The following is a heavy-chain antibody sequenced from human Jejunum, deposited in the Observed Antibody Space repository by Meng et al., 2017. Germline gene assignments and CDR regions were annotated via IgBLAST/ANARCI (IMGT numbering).Heavy chain of an antibody. Sequence: VQAVGVGGGVVKPGKSLRLSCAASGFNFTNYGMHWVRQAPGKGLEWVAVIWHDGSKVFYADSVRGRSTISRDNSHNTVDLQMNSVRVDDTAVYFCLRGRDYWGQGTLVTVSS. D-gene: IGHD3-10*01. CDR2: IWHDGSKV. CDR1: GFNFTNYG. V-gene: IGHV3-33*01. J-gene: IGHJ4*02. CDR3: LRGRDY.